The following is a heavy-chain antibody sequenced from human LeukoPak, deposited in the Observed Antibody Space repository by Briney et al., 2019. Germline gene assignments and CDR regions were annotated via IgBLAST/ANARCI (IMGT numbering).Heavy chain of an antibody. D-gene: IGHD3-16*02. V-gene: IGHV4-38-2*02. Sequence: SETLSLTCSVSGYSISSGYYWGWIRQPPGKGLEWIGSMYHSGTTYYNPSLKSRVTISVDTSKNQFSLKLSSVTAADTAVYYCARQWTFGGVIDYFDYWGQGTLVTVSS. J-gene: IGHJ4*02. CDR2: MYHSGTT. CDR1: GYSISSGYY. CDR3: ARQWTFGGVIDYFDY.